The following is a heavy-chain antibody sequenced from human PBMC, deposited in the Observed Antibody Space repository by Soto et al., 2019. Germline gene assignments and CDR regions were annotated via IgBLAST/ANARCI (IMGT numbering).Heavy chain of an antibody. D-gene: IGHD3-3*01. Sequence: RASVKVSCKASGYTFTSYDINWVRQATGQGLEWMGWMNPNSGNTGYAQKFQGRVTMTRNTSISTAYMELSSLRSEDTAVYYCARRGFVTIFGVVIIRGGWFAPWGQGTLVTVSS. CDR3: ARRGFVTIFGVVIIRGGWFAP. CDR2: MNPNSGNT. J-gene: IGHJ5*02. CDR1: GYTFTSYD. V-gene: IGHV1-8*01.